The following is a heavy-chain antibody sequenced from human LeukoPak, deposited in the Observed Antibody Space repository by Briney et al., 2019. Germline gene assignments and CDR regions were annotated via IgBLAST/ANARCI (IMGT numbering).Heavy chain of an antibody. Sequence: GASLQISCEGSGSIFTSYWIGWVRQLPGKGLEWMGIIYPGDSDTTYSPSFQGQVTISADKSISTAYLQWSSLKASDSAMYYCGRIPAAGSLKGSFDIWGQGTMVTVSS. D-gene: IGHD6-13*01. CDR2: IYPGDSDT. V-gene: IGHV5-51*01. CDR1: GSIFTSYW. J-gene: IGHJ3*02. CDR3: GRIPAAGSLKGSFDI.